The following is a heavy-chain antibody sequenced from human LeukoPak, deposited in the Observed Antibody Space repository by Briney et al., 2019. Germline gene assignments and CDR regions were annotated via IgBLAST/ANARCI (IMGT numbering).Heavy chain of an antibody. V-gene: IGHV4-61*02. CDR2: IYTSGST. D-gene: IGHD4-17*01. J-gene: IGHJ4*02. Sequence: SQTLSLTCTVSGGSISSGSYYWSWIRQPAGKGLEWIGRIYTSGSTNYNPSLKSRVTISVDTSKNQFSLKLGSVTAADTAVYYCARPLEATVTVPFDYWGQGILVTVSS. CDR1: GGSISSGSYY. CDR3: ARPLEATVTVPFDY.